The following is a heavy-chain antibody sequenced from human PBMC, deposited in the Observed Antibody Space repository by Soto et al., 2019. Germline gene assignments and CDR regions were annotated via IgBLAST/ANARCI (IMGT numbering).Heavy chain of an antibody. D-gene: IGHD1-26*01. J-gene: IGHJ4*02. CDR3: ERLVILGPTTDHVDY. CDR1: GFTFTNDA. CDR2: ISPYNGKT. Sequence: QVQLVQSGAEVQKPGASVKVSCKASGFTFTNDAISWVRQAPGQGLEWVGWISPYNGKTKYVERLQGRVTMTTDTSTSTAYMELRSLRSDDTAVYYCERLVILGPTTDHVDYWGQGTLVTVSS. V-gene: IGHV1-18*01.